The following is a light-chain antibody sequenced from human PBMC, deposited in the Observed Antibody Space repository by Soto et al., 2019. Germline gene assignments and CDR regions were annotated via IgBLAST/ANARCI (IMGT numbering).Light chain of an antibody. V-gene: IGKV3-15*01. J-gene: IGKJ4*01. CDR2: GAS. CDR3: QQYNNWPPNLT. CDR1: QSVSTN. Sequence: EIVMTQSPATLAVSPGERATLSCRASQSVSTNLAWYQQKPGQAPGLLVYGASARATGIPGRFSGSGSGTEFTLTISSLQSEDFAVYYCQQYNNWPPNLTFGGGTKVEIK.